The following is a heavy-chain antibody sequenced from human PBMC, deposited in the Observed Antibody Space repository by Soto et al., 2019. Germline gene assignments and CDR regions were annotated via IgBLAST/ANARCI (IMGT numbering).Heavy chain of an antibody. V-gene: IGHV4-59*01. CDR1: GGSISNFY. CDR2: ISDSGSN. D-gene: IGHD1-26*01. CDR3: ARDLAGATANDAFDI. Sequence: SETLSLTCTISGGSISNFYWSWIRQPPGRGLEWIGYISDSGSNNYSPSLRSRVTISVDTSKNQFSLNLRSMTAADTAVYYCARDLAGATANDAFDIWGHGTIVTVSS. J-gene: IGHJ3*02.